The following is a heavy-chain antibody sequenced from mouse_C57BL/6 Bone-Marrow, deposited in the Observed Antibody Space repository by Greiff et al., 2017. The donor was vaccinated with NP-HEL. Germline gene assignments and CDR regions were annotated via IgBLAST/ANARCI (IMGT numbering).Heavy chain of an antibody. V-gene: IGHV2-2*01. J-gene: IGHJ4*01. CDR3: ARVYGSSYRDYYAMDY. Sequence: VQVVESGPGLVQPSQSLSITCTVSGFSLTSYGVHWVRQSPGKGLEWLGVIWSGGSTDYNAAFISRLSISKDNSKSQVFFKMNSLQADDTAIYYCARVYGSSYRDYYAMDYWGQGTSVTVSS. D-gene: IGHD1-1*01. CDR1: GFSLTSYG. CDR2: IWSGGST.